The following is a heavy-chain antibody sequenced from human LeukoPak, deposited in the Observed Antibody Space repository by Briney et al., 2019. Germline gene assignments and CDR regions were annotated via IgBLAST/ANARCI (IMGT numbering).Heavy chain of an antibody. CDR2: ISSSSSTI. CDR3: ARDRTYYYDSSGYRDAFDI. V-gene: IGHV3-48*04. Sequence: GGSLRLSCAASGFTFSSYGMHWVRQAPGKGLEWVSYISSSSSTIYYADSVKGRFTISRDNAKNSLYLQMNSLRAEDTAVYYCARDRTYYYDSSGYRDAFDIWGQGAMVTVSS. D-gene: IGHD3-22*01. J-gene: IGHJ3*02. CDR1: GFTFSSYG.